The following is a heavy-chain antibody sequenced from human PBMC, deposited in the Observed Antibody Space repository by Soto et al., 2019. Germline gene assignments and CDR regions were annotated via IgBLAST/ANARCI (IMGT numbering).Heavy chain of an antibody. D-gene: IGHD1-26*01. CDR2: IVVGSGNT. V-gene: IGHV1-58*02. CDR1: GFTFTSSA. J-gene: IGHJ4*02. Sequence: SVKVSYNACGFTFTSSAMQWVRQARGQRLEWIGWIVVGSGNTNYAQKFQERVTITRDMSTSTAYMELSSLRSEHTAVYYCARDKIIGSYSGSYFDYWGQGTLVTVSS. CDR3: ARDKIIGSYSGSYFDY.